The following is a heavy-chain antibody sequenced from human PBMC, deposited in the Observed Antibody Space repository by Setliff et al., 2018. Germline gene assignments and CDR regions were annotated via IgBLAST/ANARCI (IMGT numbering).Heavy chain of an antibody. V-gene: IGHV4-30-4*08. J-gene: IGHJ3*01. CDR2: IYYSGST. CDR3: ARDNGGSYVYDAFDV. Sequence: SETLSLTCTVSGGSISSGDYYWSWIRQPPGKGLEWIGYIYYSGSTDYSPSLKSRVTISVDTSKNQSSLKLSSVTAADTAVYYCARDNGGSYVYDAFDVWGQGTMVTVSS. CDR1: GGSISSGDYY. D-gene: IGHD1-26*01.